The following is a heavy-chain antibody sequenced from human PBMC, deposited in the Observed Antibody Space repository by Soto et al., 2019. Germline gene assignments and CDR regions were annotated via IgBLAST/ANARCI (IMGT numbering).Heavy chain of an antibody. D-gene: IGHD3-16*02. CDR3: AKKGLPMITFGGVIVVPSMASYYMDV. J-gene: IGHJ6*03. V-gene: IGHV3-23*01. CDR2: ISGSGGST. CDR1: GFTFSSYA. Sequence: EVQLLESGGGLVQPGGSLRLSCAASGFTFSSYAMSWVRQAPGKGLEWVSAISGSGGSTYYADSVKGRFTISRDNSKNTLYLQMHSLRAEDTAVYYCAKKGLPMITFGGVIVVPSMASYYMDVWGKGTTVTVSS.